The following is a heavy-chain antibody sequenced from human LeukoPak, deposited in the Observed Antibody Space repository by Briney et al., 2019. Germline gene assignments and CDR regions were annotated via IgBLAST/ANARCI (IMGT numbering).Heavy chain of an antibody. Sequence: PGGSLRLSCAASGFTVSRNYMSWVRQAPGKGLEWVAVIRYDGSNKYYADSVKGRFTISRDNSKNTLYLQMNRLRADDTAVYYCARDLTTVVTPSGVFDYWGQGTLVTVSS. CDR1: GFTVSRNY. CDR3: ARDLTTVVTPSGVFDY. J-gene: IGHJ4*02. D-gene: IGHD4-23*01. CDR2: IRYDGSNK. V-gene: IGHV3-33*08.